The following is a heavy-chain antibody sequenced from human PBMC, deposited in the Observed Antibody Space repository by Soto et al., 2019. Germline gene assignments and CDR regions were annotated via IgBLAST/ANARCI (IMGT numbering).Heavy chain of an antibody. J-gene: IGHJ4*02. CDR3: AIFLRRPY. Sequence: WVRQAPGQGLEWMGWISAYNGNTNYAQKLQGRVTMTTDTSTSTAYMELRSLRSDDTAVYYCAIFLRRPYWGQGTLVTVSS. V-gene: IGHV1-18*01. D-gene: IGHD3-16*01. CDR2: ISAYNGNT.